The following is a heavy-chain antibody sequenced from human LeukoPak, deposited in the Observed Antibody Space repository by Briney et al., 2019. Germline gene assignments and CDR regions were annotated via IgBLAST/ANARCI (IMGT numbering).Heavy chain of an antibody. D-gene: IGHD4-17*01. CDR2: IYYSGST. V-gene: IGHV4-39*02. CDR3: ARDIGGYGVVDY. CDR1: GGSISSSSYY. Sequence: SETLSLTCTVSGGSISSSSYYWGWIRQPPGKGLEWVGSIYYSGSTYYSPSLKSRVTISVDTSKNQFSLKLSSVTAADTAVYYCARDIGGYGVVDYWGQGTLVTVSS. J-gene: IGHJ4*02.